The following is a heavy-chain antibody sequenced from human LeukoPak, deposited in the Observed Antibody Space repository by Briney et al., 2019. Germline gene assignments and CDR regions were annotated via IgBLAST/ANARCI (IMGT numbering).Heavy chain of an antibody. V-gene: IGHV4-39*07. CDR2: IYYSGST. CDR3: ARDLDSSPPQGWFDP. CDR1: GGSISSSSYY. Sequence: SETLSLTCTVSGGSISSSSYYWGWIRQPPGKGLEWIGSIYYSGSTYYNPSLKSRVTISVDTSKNQFSLKLSSVTAADTAVYYCARDLDSSPPQGWFDPWGQGTLVTVSS. D-gene: IGHD3-22*01. J-gene: IGHJ5*02.